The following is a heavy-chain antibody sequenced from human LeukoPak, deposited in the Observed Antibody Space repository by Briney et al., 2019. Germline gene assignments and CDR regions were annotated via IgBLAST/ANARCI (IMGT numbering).Heavy chain of an antibody. CDR1: GGSISSSSYF. J-gene: IGHJ4*02. V-gene: IGHV4-39*07. D-gene: IGHD2/OR15-2a*01. Sequence: SETLSLTCTVSGGSISSSSYFWGWIRQPPGKGLEWIGSIFYSGSTYYNPSLNSRVTISIDTSKNQFSLKLSSVTAADTAVYYCARGVMGRTIITTFYYFDSWGQGTLVTVSS. CDR2: IFYSGST. CDR3: ARGVMGRTIITTFYYFDS.